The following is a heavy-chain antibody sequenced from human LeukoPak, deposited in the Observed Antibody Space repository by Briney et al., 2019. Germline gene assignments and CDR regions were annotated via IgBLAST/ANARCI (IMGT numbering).Heavy chain of an antibody. CDR1: GFTFSSYA. Sequence: GGSLRLSCAASGFTFSSYAMSWVRQAPGKGLEWVSAISGGGGSTYYADSVKGRFTIPRDSSKDTLYLQMNSLRAEDTAVYYCAKDAGDYSYYYYGMDVWGKGTTVTVSS. CDR3: AKDAGDYSYYYYGMDV. J-gene: IGHJ6*04. V-gene: IGHV3-23*01. CDR2: ISGGGGST. D-gene: IGHD4-17*01.